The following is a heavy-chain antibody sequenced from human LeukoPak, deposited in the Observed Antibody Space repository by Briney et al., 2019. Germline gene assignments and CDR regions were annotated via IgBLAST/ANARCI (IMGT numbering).Heavy chain of an antibody. V-gene: IGHV3-48*03. CDR2: ISSSGSTI. Sequence: TGGSLRLSCAASGFTFSSYEMNWVRQAPGKGLEWVSYISSSGSTIYYADSVKGRFTISRDNAKNSLYLQMNSLRAEDTAVYYCARDRAFNWDGNYFDYWGQGTLVTGSS. J-gene: IGHJ4*02. CDR1: GFTFSSYE. CDR3: ARDRAFNWDGNYFDY. D-gene: IGHD1-20*01.